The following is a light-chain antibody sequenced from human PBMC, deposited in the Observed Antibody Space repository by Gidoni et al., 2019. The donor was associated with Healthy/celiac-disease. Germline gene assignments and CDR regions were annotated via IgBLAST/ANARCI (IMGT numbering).Light chain of an antibody. V-gene: IGKV3-20*01. Sequence: IVLTQSPGTLSLSPGERATLSSRASQCVSSIYLALYQQKPCQAPSPLIYGASSRAAGIPDSFSGSGSGTDFTLTSSRLEPEDGAVYYCQQYGSSPWTCGQGTRVEIK. CDR2: GAS. J-gene: IGKJ1*01. CDR3: QQYGSSPWT. CDR1: QCVSSIY.